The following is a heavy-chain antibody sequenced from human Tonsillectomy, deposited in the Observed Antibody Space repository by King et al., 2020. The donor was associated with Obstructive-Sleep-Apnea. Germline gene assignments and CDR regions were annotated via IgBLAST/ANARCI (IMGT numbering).Heavy chain of an antibody. V-gene: IGHV4-34*01. CDR1: GGSFSGYY. CDR2: INHSGST. CDR3: ARGGEGYKNYYYQGMDV. J-gene: IGHJ6*01. D-gene: IGHD5-24*01. Sequence: VQLQQWGAGLLKPSETLSLTCTVYGGSFSGYYWSWIRQPPGKGLEWIGEINHSGSTNYNPSLKSRVTTSVDTSKNQFSLRLSSVTAADTAVYYCARGGEGYKNYYYQGMDVWGQGNTVPVSS.